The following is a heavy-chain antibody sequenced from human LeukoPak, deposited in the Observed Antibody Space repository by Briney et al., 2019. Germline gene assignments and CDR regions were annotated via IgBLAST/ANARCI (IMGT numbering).Heavy chain of an antibody. J-gene: IGHJ4*02. V-gene: IGHV3-11*01. D-gene: IGHD3-9*01. CDR2: ISSGGSTI. Sequence: PGGSLRLSCAASGFTFSDYYMSWIRQAPGKGLEWISYISSGGSTIYYADSVRGQFTISRDSAKKSLYLQMNSLRAEDTAVYYCARDTLLYDILTGYYSLWGQGTLVTVSS. CDR1: GFTFSDYY. CDR3: ARDTLLYDILTGYYSL.